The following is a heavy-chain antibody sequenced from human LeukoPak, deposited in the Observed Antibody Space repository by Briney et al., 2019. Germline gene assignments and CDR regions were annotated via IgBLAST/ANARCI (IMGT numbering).Heavy chain of an antibody. CDR2: IDPSDSYT. CDR3: ARNITMVWGAGGDAFDI. CDR1: GYSFTSYW. J-gene: IGHJ3*02. D-gene: IGHD3-10*01. Sequence: GESLRISCKGSGYSFTSYWISWVRRMPGKGLEWMGRIDPSDSYTNYSPSFQGHVTISADKSISTAYLQWSSLKASDTAMYYCARNITMVWGAGGDAFDIWGQGKMVNVSS. V-gene: IGHV5-10-1*01.